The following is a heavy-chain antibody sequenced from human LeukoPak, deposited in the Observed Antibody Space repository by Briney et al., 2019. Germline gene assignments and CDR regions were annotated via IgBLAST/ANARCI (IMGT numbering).Heavy chain of an antibody. CDR1: GGSISSYY. V-gene: IGHV4-59*08. D-gene: IGHD2/OR15-2a*01. CDR2: ISDIGST. CDR3: AGHHPRNTVDF. J-gene: IGHJ4*02. Sequence: PSETLSLTCTVSGGSISSYYWSWIRQPPGKGLEWIACISDIGSTNYNPSLKSRVTISLDTSKNQFSLKLSSVTAADTAVYYCAGHHPRNTVDFWGQGTLVTVSS.